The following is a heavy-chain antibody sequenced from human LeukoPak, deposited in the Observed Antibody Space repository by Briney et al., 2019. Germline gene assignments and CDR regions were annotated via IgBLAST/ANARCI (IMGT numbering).Heavy chain of an antibody. Sequence: SETLSLTCTVSGGSISSYYWSWIRQPPGKGLEWIGYIYYSGRTNYNPSLKSRVTISVDTSKNQFSLKLSSVTAADTAVYYCARWEELGTFYYFDYWGQGTLVTVSS. V-gene: IGHV4-59*01. CDR3: ARWEELGTFYYFDY. CDR2: IYYSGRT. D-gene: IGHD7-27*01. CDR1: GGSISSYY. J-gene: IGHJ4*02.